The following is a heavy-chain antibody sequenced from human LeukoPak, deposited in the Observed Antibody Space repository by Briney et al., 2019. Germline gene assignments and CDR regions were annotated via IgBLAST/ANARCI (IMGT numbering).Heavy chain of an antibody. CDR1: GGSISSCY. J-gene: IGHJ4*02. CDR3: AGNSASSYGNQPS. V-gene: IGHV4-59*08. D-gene: IGHD3-10*01. Sequence: SETLSLTCTVSGGSISSCYWSWIRQPPGKGLEWIGYIYYSGSTNYNPSLKSRVTISVDTSKNQFSLKLSAVTAADTAVYYCAGNSASSYGNQPSWGQGTLVTVSS. CDR2: IYYSGST.